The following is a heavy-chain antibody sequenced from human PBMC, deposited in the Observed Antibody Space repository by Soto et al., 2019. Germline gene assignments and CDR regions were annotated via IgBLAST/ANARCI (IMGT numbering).Heavy chain of an antibody. V-gene: IGHV4-34*01. J-gene: IGHJ4*02. CDR2: ITHSGST. CDR3: ARRGSSWYHSFEY. CDR1: GGSFSGYF. Sequence: PSETLSLTCAVSGGSFSGYFWSWIRRPPGKGLEWIGEITHSGSTDYNPSLKTRVTISVDTSNNLFSLKLTSVTAADTAVYFCARRGSSWYHSFEYWGQGALVTVSS. D-gene: IGHD6-13*01.